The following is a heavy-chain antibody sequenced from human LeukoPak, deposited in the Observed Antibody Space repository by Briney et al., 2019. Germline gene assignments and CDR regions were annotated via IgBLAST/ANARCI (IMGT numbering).Heavy chain of an antibody. CDR2: INPNNGGT. D-gene: IGHD3-3*01. CDR1: GYTFTGYY. Sequence: ASVKASCKASGYTFTGYYMHWVRQAPGQGLEWMGRINPNNGGTNYAQKFQGRVTMTRDTSISTAYMELSRLKSDDTAVYYCARDGDFWSGYYCDYWGQGTQVTVSS. V-gene: IGHV1-2*06. CDR3: ARDGDFWSGYYCDY. J-gene: IGHJ4*02.